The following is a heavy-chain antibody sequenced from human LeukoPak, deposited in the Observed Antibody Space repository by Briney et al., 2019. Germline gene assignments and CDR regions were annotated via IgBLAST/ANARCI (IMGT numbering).Heavy chain of an antibody. Sequence: SETLSLTCTVSGGSISSYYWSWIRQPPGKGLEWIGYIYYSGSTNYNPSLKSRVTISVDTSKNQFSLKLSSVTAADTAVYYCARDGGRYDFWSGYIPSSWFDPWGQGTLVTVSS. J-gene: IGHJ5*02. V-gene: IGHV4-59*01. D-gene: IGHD3-3*01. CDR2: IYYSGST. CDR1: GGSISSYY. CDR3: ARDGGRYDFWSGYIPSSWFDP.